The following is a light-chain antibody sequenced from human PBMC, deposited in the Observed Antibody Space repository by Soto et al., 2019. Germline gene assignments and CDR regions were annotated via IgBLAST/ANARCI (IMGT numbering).Light chain of an antibody. V-gene: IGLV3-21*04. CDR3: QMWNSSADHVV. CDR2: YDS. Sequence: SYELTQPPSVSVAPGKTARIPCGGNNIGIKSVHWYQQKPGQAPVLVIYYDSDRPSGIPERFSGSNSGNTATLTISRVEAGDEADYYCQMWNSSADHVVFGGGTKLTVL. J-gene: IGLJ2*01. CDR1: NIGIKS.